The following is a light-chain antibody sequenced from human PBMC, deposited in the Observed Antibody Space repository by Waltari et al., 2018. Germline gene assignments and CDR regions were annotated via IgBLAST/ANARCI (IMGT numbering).Light chain of an antibody. V-gene: IGKV3-20*01. J-gene: IGKJ3*01. CDR3: QQYSSSPLT. CDR2: GAS. Sequence: ELVLTQSPGTLSLSQGERATLSCRASQSVNNYLAWFQQKPGQAPRLLIHGASSRATGIPDRISGSGSGTDFTLTISGLEPQDFAVYYCQQYSSSPLTFGPGTKVDIK. CDR1: QSVNNY.